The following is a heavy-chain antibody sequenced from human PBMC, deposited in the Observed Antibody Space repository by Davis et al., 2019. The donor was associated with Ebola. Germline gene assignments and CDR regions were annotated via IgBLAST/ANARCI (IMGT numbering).Heavy chain of an antibody. CDR1: GYSFTSYW. Sequence: KVSCKGSGYSFTSYWIAWVRQMPGKGLEWMGIIHPGDSDTRYSPSFQGQVTISVDKSISIAYLQWSSLKASDTAIYFCARADFLAAAGYYFDYWGQGTLVTVSS. J-gene: IGHJ4*02. D-gene: IGHD6-13*01. CDR3: ARADFLAAAGYYFDY. V-gene: IGHV5-51*01. CDR2: IHPGDSDT.